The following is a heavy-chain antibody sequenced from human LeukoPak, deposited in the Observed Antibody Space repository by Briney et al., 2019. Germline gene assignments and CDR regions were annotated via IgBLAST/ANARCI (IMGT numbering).Heavy chain of an antibody. CDR3: ARDTARDGPQR. CDR1: GFTFSDYY. Sequence: PWVSLTLSCAASGFTFSDYYMSLIRQAPGKGLEWVSYISSSGSTIYYPASVKGRFTISRDNSKNSLYLQLNSLRAADTAVYYCARDTARDGPQRWGQGTLVTVSS. CDR2: ISSSGSTI. D-gene: IGHD5-24*01. V-gene: IGHV3-11*01. J-gene: IGHJ4*01.